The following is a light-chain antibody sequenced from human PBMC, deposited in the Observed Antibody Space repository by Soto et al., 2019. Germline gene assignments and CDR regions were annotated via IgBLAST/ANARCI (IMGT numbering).Light chain of an antibody. J-gene: IGKJ4*01. CDR3: QQYGNSPVT. Sequence: SPATLSLSPKETPTHYYTASQSVNSRYLAWYQQKPGQAPRLLIYGTSSRDTGIPDRFSGSGSGTDFTLTISRLESEDFAVYYCQQYGNSPVTFGGGTKV. CDR2: GTS. V-gene: IGKV3-20*01. CDR1: QSVNSRY.